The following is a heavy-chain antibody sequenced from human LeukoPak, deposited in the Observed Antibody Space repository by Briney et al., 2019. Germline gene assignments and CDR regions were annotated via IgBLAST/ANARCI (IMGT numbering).Heavy chain of an antibody. V-gene: IGHV2-5*01. CDR3: ANMITFGGVIVPVGFDY. J-gene: IGHJ4*02. D-gene: IGHD3-16*02. Sequence: SGPTLVNPTQTLTLTCTFSEFSLSTSGVGVGWIRQPPGKALEWLALIYWNEDKRYNPSLKSRLTTTTDTSKNKVVLTMNNIDPVDTATYYCANMITFGGVIVPVGFDYWGQGTLVTVSS. CDR1: EFSLSTSGVG. CDR2: IYWNEDK.